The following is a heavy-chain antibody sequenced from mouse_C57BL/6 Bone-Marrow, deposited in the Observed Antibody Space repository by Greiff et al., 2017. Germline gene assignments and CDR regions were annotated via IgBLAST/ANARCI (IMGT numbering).Heavy chain of an antibody. CDR3: ARAGLRRRPGFAY. CDR1: GYTFTSYG. CDR2: IYPRSGNT. V-gene: IGHV1-81*01. J-gene: IGHJ3*01. Sequence: VQLQQSGAELARPGASVKLSCEASGYTFTSYGISWVKQRTGQGLEWIGEIYPRSGNTYYNEKFKGKATLTADKSSSTAYMELRSLTSEDSAVYFGARAGLRRRPGFAYWGQGTLVTVSA. D-gene: IGHD2-2*01.